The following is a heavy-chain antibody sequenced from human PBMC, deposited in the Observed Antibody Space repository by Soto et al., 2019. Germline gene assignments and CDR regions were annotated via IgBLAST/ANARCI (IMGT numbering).Heavy chain of an antibody. CDR2: ISSSSSYI. D-gene: IGHD5-12*01. CDR3: ARAFGGYDSPDYFDY. Sequence: GGSLRLSCAASGFTFSSYSMNWVRQAPGKGLEWVSSISSSSSYIYYADSVKGRFTISRDNAKNSLYLQMNSLRAEDTAVYYCARAFGGYDSPDYFDYWGQGTLVTV. CDR1: GFTFSSYS. V-gene: IGHV3-21*01. J-gene: IGHJ4*02.